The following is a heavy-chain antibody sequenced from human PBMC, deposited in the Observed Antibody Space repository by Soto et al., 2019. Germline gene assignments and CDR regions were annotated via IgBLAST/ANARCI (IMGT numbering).Heavy chain of an antibody. V-gene: IGHV4-59*01. D-gene: IGHD1-1*01. CDR3: ARLQTRYYFDY. J-gene: IGHJ4*02. CDR1: GDSISSYY. CDR2: IYYSGST. Sequence: SETLTLTCTVSGDSISSYYWSWIRQPPGKGLEWIGYIYYSGSTNYNPSLKSRVTISVDTSKNQFSLKMSSVTAADTAVYYCARLQTRYYFDYWGQGTLVTVSS.